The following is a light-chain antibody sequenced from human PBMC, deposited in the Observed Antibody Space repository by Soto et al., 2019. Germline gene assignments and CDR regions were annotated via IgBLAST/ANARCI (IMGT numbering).Light chain of an antibody. CDR1: QSISSW. J-gene: IGKJ1*01. CDR2: DAS. V-gene: IGKV1-5*01. CDR3: QQSYNTPLT. Sequence: DIQMTKSHSTLSASVGDRVTITCRSGQSISSWLAWYQQKPGKAPKLLIDDASSLESGVPSRFSGSGSGTEFTLTISSLQLDDFATYYCQQSYNTPLTFGQGTKVDIK.